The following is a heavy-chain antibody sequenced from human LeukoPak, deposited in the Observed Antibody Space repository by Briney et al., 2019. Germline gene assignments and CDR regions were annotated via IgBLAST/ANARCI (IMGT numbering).Heavy chain of an antibody. CDR3: ARDGETTVTTFPFDY. Sequence: ASVKVSCKASGYTFTSYYMHWVRQAPGQGLEWMGIINPSGGSTSYAQKFQGRVTMTRDTSTSTVYVELSSLRPEDTAVYYCARDGETTVTTFPFDYWGQGTLVTVSS. CDR1: GYTFTSYY. V-gene: IGHV1-46*01. D-gene: IGHD4-17*01. J-gene: IGHJ4*02. CDR2: INPSGGST.